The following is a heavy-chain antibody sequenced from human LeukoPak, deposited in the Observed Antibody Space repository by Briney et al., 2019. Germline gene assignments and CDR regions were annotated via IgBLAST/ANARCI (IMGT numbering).Heavy chain of an antibody. J-gene: IGHJ4*02. Sequence: PGRSLRLSCAASGFTFSSYGMHWVRQAPGKGLEWVAVIWYDGSNKYYADSVKGRFTISRDNSQNTVFLQMNSLRVEDTAVYFCAKPQVTANWYYFHYWGQGTLVTVSS. D-gene: IGHD2-21*02. CDR2: IWYDGSNK. CDR1: GFTFSSYG. V-gene: IGHV3-33*06. CDR3: AKPQVTANWYYFHY.